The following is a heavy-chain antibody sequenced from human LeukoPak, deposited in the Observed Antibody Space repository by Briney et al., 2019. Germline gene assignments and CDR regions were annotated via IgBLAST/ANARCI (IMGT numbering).Heavy chain of an antibody. D-gene: IGHD2-15*01. CDR2: SNGGNGNT. CDR3: ARDPLFCSGGSCISYYYGLDV. CDR1: GYTFTNYV. Sequence: ASVKVSCKASGYTFTNYVMHWVRQAPGQRLEWMGWSNGGNGNTKYSQKFQGRVTITRDTSASTAYMELSSLRSEDTAVYYCARDPLFCSGGSCISYYYGLDVWGKGTTVTVSS. V-gene: IGHV1-3*01. J-gene: IGHJ6*04.